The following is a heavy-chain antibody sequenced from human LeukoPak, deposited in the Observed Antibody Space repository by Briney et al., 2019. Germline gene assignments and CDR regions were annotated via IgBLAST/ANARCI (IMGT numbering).Heavy chain of an antibody. CDR1: GFXVSSSY. V-gene: IGHV3-53*01. CDR3: ARRMYSYYGLDV. D-gene: IGHD2/OR15-2a*01. J-gene: IGHJ6*02. Sequence: GGSLRLSCAASGFXVSSSYINWVRQGPGTGLEWVSLLYTGGTTYYADSVKGRFTISRDDSKNTVFLQMNGLRAEDTAVYYCARRMYSYYGLDVWGQGTTVTVSS. CDR2: LYTGGTT.